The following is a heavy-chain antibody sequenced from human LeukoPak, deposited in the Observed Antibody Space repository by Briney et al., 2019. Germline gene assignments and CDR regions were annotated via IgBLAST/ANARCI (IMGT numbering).Heavy chain of an antibody. Sequence: ASVKVSCKASGYTFTNYDINWVRQATGQGLEWMGYMKPNSGNTGYAQKFQGRVTMTRDTSISTAYMELSSLTSEDTAVYYCATSNRDPSKNWFDPWGQGTLVTVSS. CDR2: MKPNSGNT. D-gene: IGHD3-3*02. CDR3: ATSNRDPSKNWFDP. V-gene: IGHV1-8*01. J-gene: IGHJ5*02. CDR1: GYTFTNYD.